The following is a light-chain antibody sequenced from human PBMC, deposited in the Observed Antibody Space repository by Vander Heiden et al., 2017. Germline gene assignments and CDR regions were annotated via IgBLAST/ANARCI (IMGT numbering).Light chain of an antibody. Sequence: VMTQSALSLPVTPGEPASISCRSSQSLLHSNGYNYLDWYLQKPGQSPQLLIYLGSNRASGVPDRFSGSGSGTDFTLKISRVEAEDVGVYYCRQALQTPHTFGGGTKVEIK. CDR1: QSLLHSNGYNY. J-gene: IGKJ4*01. CDR3: RQALQTPHT. V-gene: IGKV2-28*01. CDR2: LGS.